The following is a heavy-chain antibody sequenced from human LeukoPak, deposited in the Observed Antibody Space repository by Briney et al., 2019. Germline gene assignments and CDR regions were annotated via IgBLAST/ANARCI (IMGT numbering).Heavy chain of an antibody. CDR1: GFTFSTYA. CDR3: TREELYSSGSSFY. CDR2: ISYDGSNK. J-gene: IGHJ4*02. V-gene: IGHV3-30*04. D-gene: IGHD6-19*01. Sequence: GGSLRLSCAASGFTFSTYAMTWVRQAPGKGLEWVAVISYDGSNKYYADSVKGRFTISRDNSKNTLYLQMNSLRAEDTAVYYCTREELYSSGSSFYWGQGTLVTVSS.